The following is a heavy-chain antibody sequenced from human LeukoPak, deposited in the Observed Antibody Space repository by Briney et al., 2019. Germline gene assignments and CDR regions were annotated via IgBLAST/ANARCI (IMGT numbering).Heavy chain of an antibody. CDR3: ARPTYYYGSGSSGFDY. J-gene: IGHJ4*02. CDR1: SESFSGYF. V-gene: IGHV4-34*01. CDR2: INYSGST. Sequence: SETLSLTCAIYSESFSGYFWSWIRQPPGKGLEWIGEINYSGSTNYNPSLKSRVTISVDTSKNQFSLKLSSVTAADTAVYYCARPTYYYGSGSSGFDYWGQGTLVTVSS. D-gene: IGHD3-10*01.